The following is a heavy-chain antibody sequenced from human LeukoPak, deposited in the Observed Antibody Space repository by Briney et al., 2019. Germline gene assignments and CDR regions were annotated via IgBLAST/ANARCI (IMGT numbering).Heavy chain of an antibody. CDR2: INPNSGGT. V-gene: IGHV1-2*02. CDR3: ARVKVQWLVRGWFDP. Sequence: ASVKVSCKASGYTFTGYYMHWVRQAPGQGLEWMGWINPNSGGTNYAQKFQGRVTMTRDTSISTACMELSRLRSDDTAVYYCARVKVQWLVRGWFDPWGQGTLVTVSS. J-gene: IGHJ5*02. CDR1: GYTFTGYY. D-gene: IGHD6-19*01.